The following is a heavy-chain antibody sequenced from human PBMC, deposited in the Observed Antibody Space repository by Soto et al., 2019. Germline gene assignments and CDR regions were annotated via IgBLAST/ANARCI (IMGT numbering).Heavy chain of an antibody. CDR2: IYYSGST. D-gene: IGHD5-12*01. J-gene: IGHJ5*02. CDR1: GDSISSYY. CDR3: ARGVTTIGP. V-gene: IGHV4-59*01. Sequence: QVQLQESGPRLVKPSETLSLTCTVSGDSISSYYWSWIRQPPGKGLEWIGYIYYSGSTNYNPSLKSRVTISVDTPKNQFSLLLTSVTAADTAVYYCARGVTTIGPWGQGTLVTVSS.